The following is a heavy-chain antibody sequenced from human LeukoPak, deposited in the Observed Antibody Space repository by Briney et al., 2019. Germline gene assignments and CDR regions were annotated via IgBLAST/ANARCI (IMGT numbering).Heavy chain of an antibody. Sequence: SETLSLTCTVPGGSISSYYWSWIRQPPGKGLEWIGYIYYSGSTNYNPSLKSRVTISVDTSKNQFSLKLSSVTAADTAVYYCAGEERATVTTSPWFDPWGQGTLVTVSS. J-gene: IGHJ5*02. D-gene: IGHD4-17*01. CDR1: GGSISSYY. CDR3: AGEERATVTTSPWFDP. CDR2: IYYSGST. V-gene: IGHV4-59*01.